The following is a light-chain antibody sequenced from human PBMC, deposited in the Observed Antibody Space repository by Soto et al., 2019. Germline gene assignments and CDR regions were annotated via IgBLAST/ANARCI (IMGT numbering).Light chain of an antibody. Sequence: EIVLTQSPGTLSLSPGERATLSCRASQSVSSSYLAWYQQKPGQAPTLLIYGASSRATGIPDRSSGSGSGTDFPLTISRLEPEDFAVYYCQQYGSSGLTFGGGTKVEIK. V-gene: IGKV3-20*01. CDR2: GAS. J-gene: IGKJ4*01. CDR3: QQYGSSGLT. CDR1: QSVSSSY.